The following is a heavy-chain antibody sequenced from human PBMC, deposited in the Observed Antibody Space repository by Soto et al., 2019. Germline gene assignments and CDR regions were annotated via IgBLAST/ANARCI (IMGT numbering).Heavy chain of an antibody. D-gene: IGHD1-1*01. CDR1: GFTISGKKY. CDR2: LYDLDGS. CDR3: ATWHERAHAYDV. Sequence: DVQLVESGGGLIQPGESLRLSCAAFGFTISGKKYVAWVRQAPGKGLEWVSALYDLDGSFYAASVKGRFTTSSDSSKTTVYLPMNDLRPDDTAVYYCATWHERAHAYDVWGQGTTVTVSS. V-gene: IGHV3-53*01. J-gene: IGHJ3*01.